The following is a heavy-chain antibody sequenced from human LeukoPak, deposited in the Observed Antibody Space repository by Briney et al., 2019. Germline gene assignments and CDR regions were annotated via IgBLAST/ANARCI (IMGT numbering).Heavy chain of an antibody. CDR2: IYYSGST. CDR3: ARGSRGELLWFGELTRSYFDY. D-gene: IGHD3-10*01. J-gene: IGHJ4*02. V-gene: IGHV4-59*01. Sequence: SETLSLTCTVSGGSISSYYWSWIRQPPGKGLEWIGYIYYSGSTNYNPSLKSRVTISVDTSKNQFSLKLSSVTAADTAVYYCARGSRGELLWFGELTRSYFDYWGQGTLVTVSS. CDR1: GGSISSYY.